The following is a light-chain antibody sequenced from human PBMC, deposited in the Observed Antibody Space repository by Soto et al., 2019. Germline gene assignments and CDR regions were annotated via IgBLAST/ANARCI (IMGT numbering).Light chain of an antibody. CDR2: TAS. V-gene: IGKV1-39*01. J-gene: IGKJ2*01. CDR1: QSISSY. Sequence: DIQMTQSPSSLSASVGDRVTITCRASQSISSYLNWYQQKPGKAPKRLIYTASSLQSGVPSRFSGSRSGTDFTLTISSLQPEDFATYYCQQSYSTPHTFGQGTKLEIK. CDR3: QQSYSTPHT.